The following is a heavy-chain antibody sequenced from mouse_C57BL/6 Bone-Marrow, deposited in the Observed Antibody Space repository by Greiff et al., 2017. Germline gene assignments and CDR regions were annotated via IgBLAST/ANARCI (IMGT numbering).Heavy chain of an antibody. Sequence: QVQLKQPGAELVRPGTSVKLSCKASGYTFTSYWMHWVKQRPGQGLEWIGVIDPSDSYTNYNQKFKGKATLTVDTSSSTAYMQLSSLTSEDSAVYYCARGNVWGQGTSVTVSS. V-gene: IGHV1-59*01. D-gene: IGHD2-1*01. CDR3: ARGNV. J-gene: IGHJ4*01. CDR2: IDPSDSYT. CDR1: GYTFTSYW.